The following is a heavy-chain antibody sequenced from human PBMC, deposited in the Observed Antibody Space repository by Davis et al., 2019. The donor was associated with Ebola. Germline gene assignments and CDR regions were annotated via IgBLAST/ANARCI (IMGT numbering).Heavy chain of an antibody. J-gene: IGHJ3*01. CDR2: IKPDGSEK. CDR1: GFTFSDYW. CDR3: ARGDYYDSSGYYLTFTDAFDV. Sequence: PGGSLRLSCTASGFTFSDYWMSWVRQAPGKGLEWVANIKPDGSEKYSVDSVKGRFTISRDNAKNSLYLQMNSLRADDTAVYYCARGDYYDSSGYYLTFTDAFDVWGQGTTVTVSS. D-gene: IGHD3-22*01. V-gene: IGHV3-7*03.